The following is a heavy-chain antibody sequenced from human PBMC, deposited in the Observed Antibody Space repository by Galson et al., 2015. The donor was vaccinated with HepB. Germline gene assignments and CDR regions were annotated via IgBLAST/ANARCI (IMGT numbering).Heavy chain of an antibody. CDR2: INSDGSST. D-gene: IGHD2-15*01. J-gene: IGHJ6*02. V-gene: IGHV3-74*01. Sequence: LRLSCAASGFTFSSYWMHWVRQAPGKGLVWVSRINSDGSSTSYADSVKGRFTISRDNAKNTLYLQMNSLRAEDTAVYYCARDLHCSGGSCYLYYYGMDVWGQGTTVTVSS. CDR1: GFTFSSYW. CDR3: ARDLHCSGGSCYLYYYGMDV.